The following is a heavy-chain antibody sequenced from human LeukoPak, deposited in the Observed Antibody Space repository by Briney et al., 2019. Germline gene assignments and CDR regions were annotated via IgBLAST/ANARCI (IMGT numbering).Heavy chain of an antibody. D-gene: IGHD5-12*01. J-gene: IGHJ4*02. CDR2: ISSSGST. Sequence: PSETLSLTCTVSRGSISGSIRSYYWSWLRQPPGKGLEWIGYISSSGSTNDNPSLRSRVTISVDTSKNQFFLHLSSVSAADTAVYYCARIPLGYSGAYYFDYWRQGTLVTVSP. V-gene: IGHV4-4*09. CDR1: RGSISGSIRSYY. CDR3: ARIPLGYSGAYYFDY.